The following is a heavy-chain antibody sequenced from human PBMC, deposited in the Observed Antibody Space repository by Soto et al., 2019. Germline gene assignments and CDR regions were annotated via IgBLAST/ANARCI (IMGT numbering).Heavy chain of an antibody. D-gene: IGHD3-3*01. J-gene: IGHJ4*02. CDR1: GFSITNTW. V-gene: IGHV3-15*07. Sequence: EVQLVESGGGLVQPGGSLRLSCAASGFSITNTWMHWVRQAPGKGLEWVGRVKSKAAGGTADYAAPVKGRFTVSRDDSKNTQYLQMNSLKMEDTAVYYCISYPDFWGGHTPLWGQGTLVTVSS. CDR2: VKSKAAGGTA. CDR3: ISYPDFWGGHTPL.